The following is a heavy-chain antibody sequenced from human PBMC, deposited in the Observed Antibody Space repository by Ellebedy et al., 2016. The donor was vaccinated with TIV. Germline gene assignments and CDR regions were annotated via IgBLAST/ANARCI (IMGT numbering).Heavy chain of an antibody. D-gene: IGHD3-16*01. J-gene: IGHJ6*02. CDR1: GFTFSSYS. CDR2: ISSSSSYI. V-gene: IGHV3-21*01. CDR3: ARDLGPWRDYYYYGMDV. Sequence: GGSLRLXXAASGFTFSSYSMNWVRQAPGKGLEWVSSISSSSSYIYYADSVKGRFTISRDNAKNSLYPQMNSLRAEDTAVYYCARDLGPWRDYYYYGMDVWGQGTTVTVSS.